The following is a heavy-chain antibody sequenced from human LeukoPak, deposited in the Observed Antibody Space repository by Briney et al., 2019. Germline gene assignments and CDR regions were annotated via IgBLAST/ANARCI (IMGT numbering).Heavy chain of an antibody. J-gene: IGHJ3*02. CDR2: IYYGGST. D-gene: IGHD6-6*01. V-gene: IGHV4-34*01. CDR3: ASFIEYTSSDAFDI. CDR1: GGSFSGNY. Sequence: PSETLSLTCAVYGGSFSGNYWGWIRQPPGKGLEWIGSIYYGGSTYYNPSLKSRVTILLDTSRNQFSLKLSSVSAADTAVYYCASFIEYTSSDAFDIWGQGTMVTVSS.